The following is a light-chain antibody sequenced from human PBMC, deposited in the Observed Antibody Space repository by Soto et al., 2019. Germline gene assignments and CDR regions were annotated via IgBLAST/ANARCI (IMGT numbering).Light chain of an antibody. CDR1: NSNIGSNI. J-gene: IGLJ1*01. CDR2: SDN. V-gene: IGLV1-44*01. CDR3: AAWDDSLHGYV. Sequence: QLVLTQPPSAAGTPGQRVTISCSGSNSNIGSNIVSWYQQLPGTAPKLLIYSDNQRPSGVPDRFSGSKSGTSASLAISGLQSDDEADYYCAAWDDSLHGYVFGAGTKLTVL.